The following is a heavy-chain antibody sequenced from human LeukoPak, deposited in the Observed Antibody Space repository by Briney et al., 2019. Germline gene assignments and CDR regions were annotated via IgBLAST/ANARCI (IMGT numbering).Heavy chain of an antibody. CDR1: GFTFSNAW. J-gene: IGHJ4*02. CDR3: TTSWITYYFDY. Sequence: GGSLRLSCAASGFTFSNAWMSWVRQAPGKGLEWVGSIKSKTDGGTTDYAAPVKGRFTISRDDSKNTLYLQMNSLKTEDTAVYYCTTSWITYYFDYWGQGTLVTVSS. CDR2: IKSKTDGGTT. V-gene: IGHV3-15*01. D-gene: IGHD5-12*01.